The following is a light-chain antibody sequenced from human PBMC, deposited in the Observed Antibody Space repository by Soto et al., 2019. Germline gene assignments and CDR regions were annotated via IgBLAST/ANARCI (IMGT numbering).Light chain of an antibody. V-gene: IGKV1-17*01. Sequence: IQMTQSPSSLSASVGDRLSITCRASQVITNDLGWYQQKPGKAPKRLIYAASSSQSGVPSRFSGSGSGTEFTLTISSLQPDDFGTYYCQEYNSYTGTFGPGTKVDIK. CDR3: QEYNSYTGT. CDR1: QVITND. CDR2: AAS. J-gene: IGKJ1*01.